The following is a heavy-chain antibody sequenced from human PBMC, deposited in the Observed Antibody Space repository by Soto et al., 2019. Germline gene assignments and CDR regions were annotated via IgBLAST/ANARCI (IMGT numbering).Heavy chain of an antibody. Sequence: YIARASFGERVSSSFFSGLRKTTGKGLEWIGEINHSGSTNYHPSLKSRVTISVDTSKNQFSLKLSSVTAADTAVYYCARYSYDFWSGYYPGRKGVYFDYWGQGTLVTVSS. V-gene: IGHV4-34*01. D-gene: IGHD3-3*01. CDR2: INHSGST. CDR1: GERVSSSF. J-gene: IGHJ4*02. CDR3: ARYSYDFWSGYYPGRKGVYFDY.